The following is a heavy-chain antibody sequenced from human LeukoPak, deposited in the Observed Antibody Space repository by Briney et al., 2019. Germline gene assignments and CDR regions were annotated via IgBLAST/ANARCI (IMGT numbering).Heavy chain of an antibody. J-gene: IGHJ4*02. CDR1: GYTFTSYA. CDR3: ARDCSSTSCYTTKALSDFDY. D-gene: IGHD2-2*02. CDR2: INAGNGNT. V-gene: IGHV1-3*01. Sequence: ASVKVSCKASGYTFTSYAMHWVRQAPGQRLEWMGWINAGNGNTKYSQKFQGRVTITRDTSASTAYMELSSLGSEDTAVYYCARDCSSTSCYTTKALSDFDYWGQGTLVTVSS.